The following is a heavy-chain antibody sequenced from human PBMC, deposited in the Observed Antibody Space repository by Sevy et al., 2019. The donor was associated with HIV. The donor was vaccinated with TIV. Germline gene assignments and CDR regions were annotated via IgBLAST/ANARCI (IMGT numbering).Heavy chain of an antibody. CDR1: GDTFNTYS. Sequence: ASVKVSCKASGDTFNTYSITWVRQAPGQGLEWMGGIIPIFRKADYQQNFQGRVTVTADKSTSTVYLYLSSLRYDDTAVYYCAVMEAAAGPDYWGQGTLVTVSS. D-gene: IGHD6-13*01. V-gene: IGHV1-69*06. CDR3: AVMEAAAGPDY. CDR2: IIPIFRKA. J-gene: IGHJ4*02.